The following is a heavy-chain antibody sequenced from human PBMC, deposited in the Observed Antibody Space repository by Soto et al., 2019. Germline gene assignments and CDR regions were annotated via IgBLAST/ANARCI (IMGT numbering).Heavy chain of an antibody. V-gene: IGHV3-74*01. CDR3: ARGEGYYGSGREKGGMDV. D-gene: IGHD3-10*01. Sequence: SLRLSCAASGFTFSSYWMHWVRQAPGKGLVWVSRINSDGSSTSYADSVKGRFTISRDNAKNTLYLQMNSLRAEDTAVYYCARGEGYYGSGREKGGMDVWGQGTTVTVSS. CDR1: GFTFSSYW. CDR2: INSDGSST. J-gene: IGHJ6*02.